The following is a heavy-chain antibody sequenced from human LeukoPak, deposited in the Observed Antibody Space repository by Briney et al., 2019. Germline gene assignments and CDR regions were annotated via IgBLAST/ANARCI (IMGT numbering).Heavy chain of an antibody. CDR3: GGEPRMLAY. V-gene: IGHV3-7*01. CDR2: IGLDGSQQ. D-gene: IGHD3-10*02. J-gene: IGHJ4*02. CDR1: GFAFRGYW. Sequence: GGSLRLSCAASGFAFRGYWMSWVRQAPGKGLEWVASIGLDGSQQKYADSVKGRFTISRDNAKNSLFLQMIGLRAEDTAVSYCGGEPRMLAYWGQGTLVTVSS.